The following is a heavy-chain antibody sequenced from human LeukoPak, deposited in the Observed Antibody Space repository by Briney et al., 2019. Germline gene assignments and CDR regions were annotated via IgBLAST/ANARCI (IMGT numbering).Heavy chain of an antibody. V-gene: IGHV4-4*02. CDR1: GGSISSNNW. D-gene: IGHD1-1*01. CDR3: ARVTVTTPFDC. J-gene: IGHJ4*02. Sequence: SGTLSLTCTVSGGSISSNNWWSLVRQPPGKGLEWIGEISHSGNTNYNPSLESRVTMSIDKSKNQFSLKLTSVIAADTAVYFCARVTVTTPFDCWGQGALVTVS. CDR2: ISHSGNT.